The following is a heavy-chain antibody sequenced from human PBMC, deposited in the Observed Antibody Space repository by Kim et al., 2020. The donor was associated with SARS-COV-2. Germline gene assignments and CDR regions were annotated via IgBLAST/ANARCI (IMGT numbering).Heavy chain of an antibody. D-gene: IGHD6-13*01. CDR1: GDSVSSNSAA. CDR2: TYYRSKWYN. CDR3: ARGLRRGSSSWGPNWFDP. Sequence: SQTLSLTCAISGDSVSSNSAAWNWIRQSPSRGLEWLGRTYYRSKWYNDYAVSVKSRITINPDTSKNQFSLQLNSVTPEDTAVYYCARGLRRGSSSWGPNWFDPWGQGTLVTVSS. J-gene: IGHJ5*02. V-gene: IGHV6-1*01.